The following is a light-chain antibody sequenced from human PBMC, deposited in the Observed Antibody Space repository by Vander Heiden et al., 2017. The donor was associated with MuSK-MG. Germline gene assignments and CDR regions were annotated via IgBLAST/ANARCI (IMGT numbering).Light chain of an antibody. CDR3: QQYNDWPLYT. V-gene: IGKV3-15*01. CDR2: GAR. CDR1: QSVTSN. Sequence: EIVMTQSPETLSVSPGERVTLSCRASQSVTSNLAWYQQKPGQAPRLLIYGARTRATGVPARFSGSGSGTEFTLTISSLLSEDFAVYFCQQYNDWPLYTFGQGTKLETK. J-gene: IGKJ2*01.